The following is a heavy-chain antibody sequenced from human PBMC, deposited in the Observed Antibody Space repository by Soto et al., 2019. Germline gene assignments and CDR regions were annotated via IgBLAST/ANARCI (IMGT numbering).Heavy chain of an antibody. Sequence: GGSLRLSCAASGFTFSSYAMSWVRQAPGKGLEWVSAISGSGGSTYYAETVKGRFTNSRDNSKNTLYLQMNRLRAEDTAVYYCAKARAQYYDFWSGYPVDYWGQGTLVTVSS. CDR1: GFTFSSYA. J-gene: IGHJ4*02. CDR2: ISGSGGST. V-gene: IGHV3-23*01. D-gene: IGHD3-3*01. CDR3: AKARAQYYDFWSGYPVDY.